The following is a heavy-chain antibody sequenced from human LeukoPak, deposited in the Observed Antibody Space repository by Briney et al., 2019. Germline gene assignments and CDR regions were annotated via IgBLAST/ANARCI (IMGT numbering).Heavy chain of an antibody. V-gene: IGHV1-24*01. D-gene: IGHD2-2*01. J-gene: IGHJ6*02. CDR3: ATAQPAAPTYYYCGMDV. CDR1: GYTLTELS. Sequence: GASVKVSCKVSGYTLTELSMHWARQAPGKGLEWMGGFDPEDGETIYAQKFQGRVTMTEDTSTDTAYMELSSLRSEDTAVYYCATAQPAAPTYYYCGMDVWGQGTTVTVSS. CDR2: FDPEDGET.